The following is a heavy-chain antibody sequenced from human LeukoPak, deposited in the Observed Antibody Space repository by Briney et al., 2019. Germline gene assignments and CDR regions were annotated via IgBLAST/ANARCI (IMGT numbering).Heavy chain of an antibody. D-gene: IGHD3-10*01. CDR3: AKKPGPPRIREFKSYMDA. CDR2: ISGSGGST. Sequence: GGSLRLSCAASGFTLSSYSMTWVRQAPGKGLEWVSVISGSGGSTYYADSVKGRFTISRDNSKNTLYLQMNSLRAEDTAVYYCAKKPGPPRIREFKSYMDAWGKGTTFTVSS. CDR1: GFTLSSYS. J-gene: IGHJ6*03. V-gene: IGHV3-23*01.